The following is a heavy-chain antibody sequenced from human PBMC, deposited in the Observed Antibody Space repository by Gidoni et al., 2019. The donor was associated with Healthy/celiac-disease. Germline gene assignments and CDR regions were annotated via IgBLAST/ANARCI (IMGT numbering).Heavy chain of an antibody. CDR1: GFTFSSYA. CDR2: ISGSGGST. CDR3: AKDREWGSSSLYYYYGMDV. J-gene: IGHJ6*02. Sequence: EVQLLESGGGLVQPGGSLRLSCAASGFTFSSYAMRWVRQAPGKGLEWVSAISGSGGSTYYADSVKGRFTISRDNSKNTLYLQMNSLRAEDTAVYYCAKDREWGSSSLYYYYGMDVWGQGTTVTVSS. D-gene: IGHD6-6*01. V-gene: IGHV3-23*01.